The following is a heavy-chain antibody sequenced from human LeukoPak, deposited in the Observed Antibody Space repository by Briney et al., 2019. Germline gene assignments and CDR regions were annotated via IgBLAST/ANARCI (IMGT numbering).Heavy chain of an antibody. CDR3: ARGGPMVRGIIYYFDY. CDR1: GFTFRNFS. D-gene: IGHD3-10*01. V-gene: IGHV3-48*01. Sequence: GGSLRLSCAASGFTFRNFSMNWVRQAPGKGLEWLSYISSTSTITYDAGSVRGRFTISRDNAKNSLDLQMNSLRAEDTAVYYCARGGPMVRGIIYYFDYWGPGTRVTVSS. J-gene: IGHJ4*02. CDR2: ISSTSTIT.